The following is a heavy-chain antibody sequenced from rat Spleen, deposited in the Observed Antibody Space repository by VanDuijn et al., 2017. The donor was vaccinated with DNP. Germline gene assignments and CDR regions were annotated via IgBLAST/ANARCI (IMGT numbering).Heavy chain of an antibody. CDR2: ISTSGGST. V-gene: IGHV5-25*01. CDR1: GFTFDNYY. CDR3: AKHLDA. Sequence: EVHLVESGGGLVQPGRSLKLSCAASGFTFDNYYMAWVRQAPTKGLEWVATISTSGGSTYYRDSVKGRFTISRDNAKSTLYLQMNSLRSEDTATYYCAKHLDAWGQGTSVTVSS. J-gene: IGHJ4*01.